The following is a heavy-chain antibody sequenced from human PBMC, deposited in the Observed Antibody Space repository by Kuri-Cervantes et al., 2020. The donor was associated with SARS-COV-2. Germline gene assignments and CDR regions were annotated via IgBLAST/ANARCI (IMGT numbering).Heavy chain of an antibody. V-gene: IGHV3-48*01. CDR1: GFTFSSYS. CDR2: ISSSSSTI. D-gene: IGHD3-3*01. J-gene: IGHJ6*02. CDR3: ARIGGVPDYYYYGMDV. Sequence: GGSLRLSCAASGFTFSSYSMNWVRQAPGKGLEWVSYISSSSSTIYYADSVKGRFTISRDNAKNSQYLQMNSLRAEDTAVYYCARIGGVPDYYYYGMDVWGQGTTVTVSS.